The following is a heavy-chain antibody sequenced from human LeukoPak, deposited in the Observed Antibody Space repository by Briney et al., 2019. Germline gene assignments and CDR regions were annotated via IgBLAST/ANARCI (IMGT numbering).Heavy chain of an antibody. CDR3: ARRYCSGISCNPYFFDY. CDR2: ISPGDSDA. D-gene: IGHD2-2*01. V-gene: IGHV5-51*01. J-gene: IGHJ4*02. CDR1: GYTFTNYY. Sequence: GESLKIPCKGSGYTFTNYYIGWVRQMPGKGLEWMGIISPGDSDARYSPSFQGQVTISADKSISTAYLRWSSLKASDTAIYYCARRYCSGISCNPYFFDYWGQGTLVTVSS.